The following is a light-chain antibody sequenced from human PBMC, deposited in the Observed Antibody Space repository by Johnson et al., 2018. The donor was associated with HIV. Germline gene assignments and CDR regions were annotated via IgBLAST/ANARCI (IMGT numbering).Light chain of an antibody. V-gene: IGLV1-51*02. CDR2: ENN. CDR1: SSNIGNNY. Sequence: QAVLTQPPSVSAAPGQKVTISCSGSSSNIGNNYVSWYQQLPGTAPKLLIHENNKRPSGIPDRFSGSKSGTSATLGITGLQTGDEADYYCGTWDSSLSGVFGTGTKVTVL. CDR3: GTWDSSLSGV. J-gene: IGLJ1*01.